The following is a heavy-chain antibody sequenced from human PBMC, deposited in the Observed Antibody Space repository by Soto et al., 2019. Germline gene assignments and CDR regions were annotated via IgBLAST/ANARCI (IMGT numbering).Heavy chain of an antibody. CDR2: TYYRSKWYN. V-gene: IGHV6-1*01. J-gene: IGHJ4*02. CDR1: GDSVSSNSAA. Sequence: SQTLSLTCAISGDSVSSNSAAWNWIRQSPLRSLEWLGRTYYRSKWYNDYAVSVKSRITINPDTSKNQFSLQLNSVTPEDTAVYYCARGSFRIAARRGEFDYWGQGTLVTVSS. CDR3: ARGSFRIAARRGEFDY. D-gene: IGHD6-6*01.